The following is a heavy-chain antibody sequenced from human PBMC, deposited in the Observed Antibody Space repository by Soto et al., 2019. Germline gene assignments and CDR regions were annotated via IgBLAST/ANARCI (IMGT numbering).Heavy chain of an antibody. V-gene: IGHV3-53*01. CDR2: IYIGGST. CDR1: GFTVSSNY. Sequence: EVQLVESGGGLIQPGGSLRLSCAASGFTVSSNYMSWVRQAPGKGLEWVSVIYIGGSTYYADSVKGRFTISRDNSKNTLYLQMNSLRAEDTAVYYCARDQRDGYNYQGRGMDVWGQGTTVTVSS. D-gene: IGHD5-12*01. J-gene: IGHJ6*02. CDR3: ARDQRDGYNYQGRGMDV.